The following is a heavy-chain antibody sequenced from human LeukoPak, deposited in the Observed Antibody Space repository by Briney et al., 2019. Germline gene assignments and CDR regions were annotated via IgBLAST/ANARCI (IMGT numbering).Heavy chain of an antibody. J-gene: IGHJ4*02. CDR3: TLAWLSPYYFDY. CDR1: GFTFSNAW. V-gene: IGHV3-15*01. D-gene: IGHD3-9*01. CDR2: IKSKTDGGTT. Sequence: GGSLRLSCAASGFTFSNAWMSWVRQAPGKGLEWVGRIKSKTDGGTTDYAAPVKGRFTTSRDDSKNTLYLQMNSLKTEDTAVYYCTLAWLSPYYFDYWGQGTLVTVSS.